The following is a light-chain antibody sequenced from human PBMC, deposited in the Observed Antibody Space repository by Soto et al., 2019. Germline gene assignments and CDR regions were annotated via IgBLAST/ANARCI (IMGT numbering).Light chain of an antibody. CDR3: QQYGTSPYT. J-gene: IGKJ2*01. V-gene: IGKV3-20*01. CDR2: GAS. CDR1: QSVSSSY. Sequence: ESVLAQSPGTLSLSRGERAARCCRGSQSVSSSYLAWYQKKPGQAPRLLIYGASNRANGIPDRFSGSGSGTDFTLTISRLEPEDFAVYYCQQYGTSPYTFGQGTKVDIK.